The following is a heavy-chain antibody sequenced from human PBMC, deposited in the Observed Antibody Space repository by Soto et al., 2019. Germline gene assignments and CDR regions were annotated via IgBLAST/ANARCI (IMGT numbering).Heavy chain of an antibody. J-gene: IGHJ6*02. V-gene: IGHV1-46*01. CDR1: GYTFTNYY. CDR2: ITPSGGNT. CDR3: ARVYMAGLELRYFYYYGMDV. D-gene: IGHD1-7*01. Sequence: QVQLVQSGAEVKEPGASVKVSCKASGYTFTNYYMHWVRQAPGQGLEWMGIITPSGGNTGYTQKFQGRVTMTRDTSTSTVYMELSSLRSEDTAVYYCARVYMAGLELRYFYYYGMDVWGQGTTVTVSS.